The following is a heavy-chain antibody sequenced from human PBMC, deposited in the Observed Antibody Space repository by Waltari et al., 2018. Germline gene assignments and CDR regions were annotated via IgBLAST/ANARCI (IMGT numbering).Heavy chain of an antibody. CDR3: ARREDYYDSSGYYSHFDY. D-gene: IGHD3-22*01. CDR1: GYSISSGYY. Sequence: QVQLQESGPGLVKPSETLSLTCAVSGYSISSGYYWGWIRQPPGQGLEWIGSIYHSGSTYYNPSLKSRVTISVDTSKNQFSLKLSSVTAADTAVYYCARREDYYDSSGYYSHFDYWGQGTLVTVSS. CDR2: IYHSGST. V-gene: IGHV4-38-2*01. J-gene: IGHJ4*02.